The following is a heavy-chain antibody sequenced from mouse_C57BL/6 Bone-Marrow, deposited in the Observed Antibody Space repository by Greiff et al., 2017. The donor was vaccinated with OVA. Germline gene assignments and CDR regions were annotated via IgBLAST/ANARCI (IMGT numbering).Heavy chain of an antibody. D-gene: IGHD2-4*01. CDR1: GYTFTDYY. CDR2: IYPGSGNT. Sequence: QVQLQQSGAELVRPGASVKLSCKASGYTFTDYYINWVKQRPGQGLEWIARIYPGSGNTYYNEKFKGKATLTADKSSSTAYMELRSLTSEDSAVYFCARYDYDGDFDYWGQGTTLTVSS. V-gene: IGHV1-76*01. J-gene: IGHJ2*01. CDR3: ARYDYDGDFDY.